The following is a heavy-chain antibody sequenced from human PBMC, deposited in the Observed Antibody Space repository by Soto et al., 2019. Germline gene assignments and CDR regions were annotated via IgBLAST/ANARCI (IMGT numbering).Heavy chain of an antibody. J-gene: IGHJ4*02. CDR3: TKYRRTDAEGYSFDY. D-gene: IGHD2-15*01. Sequence: KPSETLSLTCTVSGGSISGSYWSWIRQTPGKVLEWVGYIHYSGSTNYNPSLKSRVTMSVDSAKNQFSLQLSSVTAADTAVYFCTKYRRTDAEGYSFDYWGQGALVTAPQ. V-gene: IGHV4-59*01. CDR2: IHYSGST. CDR1: GGSISGSY.